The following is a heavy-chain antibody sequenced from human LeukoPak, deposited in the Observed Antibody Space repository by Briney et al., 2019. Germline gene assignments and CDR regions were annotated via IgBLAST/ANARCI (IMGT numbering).Heavy chain of an antibody. J-gene: IGHJ4*02. Sequence: SETLSLTCSLWGGPKNRYLGTWIREPPEKALEGIGYIYYSGSNNYNPSLKSRVTISVDTSKNHFSLKLSSVTAADTAVYYCARVGTYYRSLDSWGQGTLVTVSS. CDR2: IYYSGSN. V-gene: IGHV4-59*01. D-gene: IGHD3-10*01. CDR3: ARVGTYYRSLDS. CDR1: GGPKNRYL.